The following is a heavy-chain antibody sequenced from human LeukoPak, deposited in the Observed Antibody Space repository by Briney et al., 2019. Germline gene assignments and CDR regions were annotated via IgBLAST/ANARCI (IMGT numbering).Heavy chain of an antibody. V-gene: IGHV4-59*12. J-gene: IGHJ4*02. Sequence: PSETLSLTCTVSGASISSYYWSSVRQPPGKGLEWLGYIHYSGSTHYNPSLKTRVTISVDTSKTQVSLKLSSVTAADTAVYSCARGHGSSWLIYFDYWGQGTLVTVSS. CDR2: IHYSGST. D-gene: IGHD6-13*01. CDR1: GASISSYY. CDR3: ARGHGSSWLIYFDY.